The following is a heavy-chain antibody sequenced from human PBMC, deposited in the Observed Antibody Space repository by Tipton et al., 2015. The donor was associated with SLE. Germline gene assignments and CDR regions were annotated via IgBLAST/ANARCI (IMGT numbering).Heavy chain of an antibody. CDR3: AGPIVVVPAAKETTPGGFDY. D-gene: IGHD2-2*01. CDR2: IYHSGST. V-gene: IGHV4-30-2*01. CDR1: GGSISSGGYS. Sequence: TLSLTCAVSGGSISSGGYSWSWIRQPPGKGLEWIGYIYHSGSTNYNPSLKSRVTISVDTSKNQFSLKLSSVTAADTAVYYCAGPIVVVPAAKETTPGGFDYWGQGTLVTVSS. J-gene: IGHJ4*02.